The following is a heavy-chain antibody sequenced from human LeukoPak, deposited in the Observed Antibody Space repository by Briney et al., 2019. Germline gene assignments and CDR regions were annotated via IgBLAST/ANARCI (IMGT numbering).Heavy chain of an antibody. CDR3: ARDFDAWYYYGSGSYYVDY. V-gene: IGHV3-11*04. CDR1: GFTFSDYY. J-gene: IGHJ4*02. D-gene: IGHD3-10*01. CDR2: ISSSGSTI. Sequence: GSLRPSCAASGFTFSDYYMSWIRQAPGKGLEWVSYISSSGSTIYYADSVKGRFTISRDNAKNSLYLQMNSLRAEDTAVYYCARDFDAWYYYGSGSYYVDYWGQGTLVTVSS.